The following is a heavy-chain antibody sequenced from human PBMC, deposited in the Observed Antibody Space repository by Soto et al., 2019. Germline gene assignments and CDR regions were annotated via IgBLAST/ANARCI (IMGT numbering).Heavy chain of an antibody. Sequence: ASVKVSCKASGYTFTSYAMHWVRQAPGQRLEWMGWINAGNGNTKYSQKFQGRVTITRDTSASTAYMELSSLRSEDTAVYYCAREKLVVAATLPSAFDIWGQGTMVTVSS. CDR1: GYTFTSYA. D-gene: IGHD2-15*01. CDR3: AREKLVVAATLPSAFDI. V-gene: IGHV1-3*01. CDR2: INAGNGNT. J-gene: IGHJ3*02.